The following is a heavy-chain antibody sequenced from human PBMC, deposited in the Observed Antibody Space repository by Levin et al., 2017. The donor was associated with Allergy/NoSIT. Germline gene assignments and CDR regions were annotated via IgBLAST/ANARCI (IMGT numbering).Heavy chain of an antibody. CDR1: GFTFSTYG. J-gene: IGHJ6*02. D-gene: IGHD3-16*01. CDR3: AKGGDMDV. Sequence: LAGGSLRLSCGASGFTFSTYGMHWVRQAPGKGLEWVAIITSDGSHKYYEDSVKGRFTISRDNSKNTVYLHMDSLRLEDTALYYCAKGGDMDVWGQGTTVTVSS. CDR2: ITSDGSHK. V-gene: IGHV3-30*18.